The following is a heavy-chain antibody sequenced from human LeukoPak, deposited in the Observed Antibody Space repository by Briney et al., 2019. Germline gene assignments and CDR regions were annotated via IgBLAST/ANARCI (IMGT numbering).Heavy chain of an antibody. J-gene: IGHJ4*02. CDR1: GFTFSSYE. CDR2: ISSSGSTI. Sequence: GGSLRLSCAASGFTFSSYEMNWVRQAPGKGLEWVSYISSSGSTIYYADSVKGRFTISRDNAKNSLYLQMNSLGAEDTAVYYCARVYCSGGSCYSGGPYDYWGQGTLVTVSS. D-gene: IGHD2-15*01. CDR3: ARVYCSGGSCYSGGPYDY. V-gene: IGHV3-48*03.